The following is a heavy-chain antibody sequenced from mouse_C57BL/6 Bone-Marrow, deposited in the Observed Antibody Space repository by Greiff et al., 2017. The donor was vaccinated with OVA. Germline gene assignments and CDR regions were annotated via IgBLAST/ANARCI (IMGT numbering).Heavy chain of an antibody. V-gene: IGHV1-81*01. CDR3: ARRLLRSVDYFDY. J-gene: IGHJ2*01. CDR1: GYTFTSYG. CDR2: IYPRSGNT. D-gene: IGHD1-1*01. Sequence: QVHVKQSGAELARPGASVKLSCKASGYTFTSYGISWVKQRTGQGLEWIGEIYPRSGNTYYNEKFKGKATLTADKSSSTAYMELRSLTSEDSAVYFCARRLLRSVDYFDYWGQGTTLTVSS.